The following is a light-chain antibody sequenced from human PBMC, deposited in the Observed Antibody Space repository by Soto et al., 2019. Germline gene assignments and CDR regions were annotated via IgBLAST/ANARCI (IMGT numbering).Light chain of an antibody. CDR1: QSVSSY. CDR2: DAS. Sequence: EIVLTQSPATLSLSPGERATLSCRASQSVSSYLAWYQQKPGQAPRLLIYDASNRATGIPARFSGSGSGTDFTLTTSGLEPEDFAVYYCQQRSNWPITFGQGTRLEIK. CDR3: QQRSNWPIT. V-gene: IGKV3-11*01. J-gene: IGKJ5*01.